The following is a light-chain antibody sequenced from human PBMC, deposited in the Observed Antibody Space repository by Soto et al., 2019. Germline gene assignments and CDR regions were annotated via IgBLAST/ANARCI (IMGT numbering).Light chain of an antibody. CDR1: SSDVGGYNY. Sequence: QSVLTQPASVSGSPGQSITISCTGTSSDVGGYNYVSWYQQHPGKAPKLMIYDVSNRPSGVSNRFSGSKSGNTASLTIFGPQAEDEAVYYCSSYTSSSTLVFGTGTKVTVL. CDR2: DVS. V-gene: IGLV2-14*01. CDR3: SSYTSSSTLV. J-gene: IGLJ1*01.